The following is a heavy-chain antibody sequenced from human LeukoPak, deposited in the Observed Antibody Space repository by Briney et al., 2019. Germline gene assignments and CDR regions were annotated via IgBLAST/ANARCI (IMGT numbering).Heavy chain of an antibody. V-gene: IGHV3-43D*04. CDR3: AKVQGYCSGGSCYLDAFDI. Sequence: GGSLRLSCAASGFTFDDYAMHWVRQAPGKGLEWVSLISWDGGSTYYADSVKGRFTISRDNSKNSLYLQMNSLRAEDTALYYRAKVQGYCSGGSCYLDAFDIWGQGTMVTVSS. CDR1: GFTFDDYA. CDR2: ISWDGGST. J-gene: IGHJ3*02. D-gene: IGHD2-15*01.